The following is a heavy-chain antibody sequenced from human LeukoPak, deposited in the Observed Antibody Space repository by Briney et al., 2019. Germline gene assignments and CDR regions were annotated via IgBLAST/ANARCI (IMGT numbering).Heavy chain of an antibody. V-gene: IGHV4-4*02. CDR3: ARGDYDILTGWGGDWFDP. J-gene: IGHJ5*02. Sequence: SGTLSLACAVTGGSISRSNWWSWVRQPPGKGLEWIGEISHSGSINYNPSIKSRVTMSVDESKNQFSLKLSSVTAADSAVDYCARGDYDILTGWGGDWFDPWGQGILVTVSS. CDR1: GGSISRSNW. CDR2: ISHSGSI. D-gene: IGHD3-9*01.